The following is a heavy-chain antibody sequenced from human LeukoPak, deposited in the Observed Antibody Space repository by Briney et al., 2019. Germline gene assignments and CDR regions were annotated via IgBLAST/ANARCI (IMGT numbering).Heavy chain of an antibody. D-gene: IGHD3-22*01. CDR3: ARVAQHRYYYDTSDYRYYFDF. CDR2: IIPIFGTA. V-gene: IGHV1-69*05. CDR1: GGTFSSYA. Sequence: SVKVSCKASGGTFSSYAISWVRQAPEQGLEWMGGIIPIFGTANYAQKFQGRVTMTTDTSTSTAYMELRSLRSDDTAVYYCARVAQHRYYYDTSDYRYYFDFWGQGTLVTVSS. J-gene: IGHJ4*02.